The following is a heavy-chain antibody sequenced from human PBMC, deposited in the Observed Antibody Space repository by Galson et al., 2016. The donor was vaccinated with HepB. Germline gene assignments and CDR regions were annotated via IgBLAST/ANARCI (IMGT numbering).Heavy chain of an antibody. V-gene: IGHV4-31*03. CDR2: IYYRGKT. J-gene: IGHJ4*02. CDR3: ARVYDSSGYFLFDY. D-gene: IGHD3-22*01. CDR1: GGSISSDGYY. Sequence: TLSLTCSVSGGSISSDGYYWSWIRQHPGKGLEWVGYIYYRGKTDYNPSLKSRVSMSLDTSKNQFSLNLSSVTAADTAVYYCARVYDSSGYFLFDYWGQGTLVTVSS.